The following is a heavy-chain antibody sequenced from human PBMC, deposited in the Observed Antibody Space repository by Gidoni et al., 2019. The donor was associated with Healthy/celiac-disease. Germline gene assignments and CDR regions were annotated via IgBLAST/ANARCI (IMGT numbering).Heavy chain of an antibody. CDR3: ARGGDDILTGLFDP. V-gene: IGHV4-59*01. J-gene: IGHJ5*02. CDR1: GGSISSYY. CDR2: IYYSGST. D-gene: IGHD3-9*01. Sequence: QVQLQESGPVLVKPSETLSLTCTVSGGSISSYYWSWIRQPPGKGLEWIGYIYYSGSTNYNPSLKSRVTISVDTSKNQFSLKLSSVTAADTAVYYCARGGDDILTGLFDPWGQGTLVTVSS.